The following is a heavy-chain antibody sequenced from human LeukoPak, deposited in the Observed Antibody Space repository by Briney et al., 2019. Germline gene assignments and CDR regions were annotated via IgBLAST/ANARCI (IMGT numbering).Heavy chain of an antibody. CDR2: ISSGSSTI. D-gene: IGHD1-7*01. CDR3: ARATGTIDY. V-gene: IGHV3-48*04. CDR1: GFTFSSYS. Sequence: PGGSLRLSCAASGFTFSSYSMNWVRQAPGKGLEWVSYISSGSSTIYYADSVKGRFTISRDNVKNSLYLQMNSLRAEDTAVYYCARATGTIDYWGQGTLVTVSS. J-gene: IGHJ4*02.